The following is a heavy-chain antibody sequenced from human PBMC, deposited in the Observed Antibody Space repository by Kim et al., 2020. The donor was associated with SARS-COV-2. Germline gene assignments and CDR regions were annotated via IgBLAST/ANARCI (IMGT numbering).Heavy chain of an antibody. CDR1: DGSISSGGYY. CDR2: IYYSGCT. V-gene: IGHV4-31*03. D-gene: IGHD3-22*01. J-gene: IGHJ3*01. CDR3: ARGVITMIVVVGAFYV. Sequence: SETLSLTCTVSDGSISSGGYYWSWIRQHPGKGLDWLGYIYYSGCTYYNPSLKSRVTISVDTAKNHFSLHLSSVTATDTAVDYCARGVITMIVVVGAFYV.